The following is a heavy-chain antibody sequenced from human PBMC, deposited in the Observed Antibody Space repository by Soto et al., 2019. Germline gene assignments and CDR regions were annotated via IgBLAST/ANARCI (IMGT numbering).Heavy chain of an antibody. Sequence: EVQLVESGGGLIQPGGSLRLSCAASGFAVSSKYMTWVRQAPGKGLEWVSVIYGGGTTYYADSVQGRFTISRDTSKITLCLQMTSRRAEYTAVYYSVLSTGGPGFDFWGQGTLVTVSS. CDR3: VLSTGGPGFDF. D-gene: IGHD1-1*01. V-gene: IGHV3-53*01. J-gene: IGHJ4*02. CDR1: GFAVSSKY. CDR2: IYGGGTT.